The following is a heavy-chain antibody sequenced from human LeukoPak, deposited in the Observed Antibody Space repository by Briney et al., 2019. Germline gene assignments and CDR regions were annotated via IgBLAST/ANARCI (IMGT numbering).Heavy chain of an antibody. J-gene: IGHJ4*02. Sequence: ASVKVSCEASGYTFTSYGISWVRQAPGQGLEWMGWISAYNGNTNYAQKLQGRVTMTTDTSTSTADMELRSLRSDDTAVYYCARVSVTLYYFDYWGQGTLVTVAS. D-gene: IGHD5-18*01. CDR3: ARVSVTLYYFDY. CDR2: ISAYNGNT. CDR1: GYTFTSYG. V-gene: IGHV1-18*01.